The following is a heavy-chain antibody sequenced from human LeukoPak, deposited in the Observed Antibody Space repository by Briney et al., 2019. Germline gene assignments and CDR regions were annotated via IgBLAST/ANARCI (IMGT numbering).Heavy chain of an antibody. CDR3: ARGSKNYDFWSGYYPHHYYYMDV. V-gene: IGHV4-59*01. D-gene: IGHD3-3*01. J-gene: IGHJ6*03. CDR1: GGSISSDH. CDR2: INYSGST. Sequence: SETLSLTCTVSGGSISSDHWNWIRQPPGKGLECSGYINYSGSTNYNPSLRSRVTISVDTSKNHFSLRLSSVTAADTAVYYCARGSKNYDFWSGYYPHHYYYMDVWGKGTSVTVSS.